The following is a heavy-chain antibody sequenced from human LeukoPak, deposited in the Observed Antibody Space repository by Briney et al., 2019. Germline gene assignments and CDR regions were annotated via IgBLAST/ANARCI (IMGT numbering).Heavy chain of an antibody. CDR3: ARELLWFGELWDAFDI. V-gene: IGHV3-21*01. CDR2: ISSSSSYI. J-gene: IGHJ3*02. CDR1: GFTFSSYS. D-gene: IGHD3-10*01. Sequence: GGSLRLSCAASGFTFSSYSMNWVRQAPEKGLEWVSSISSSSSYIYYADSVKGRFTISRDNAKNSLYLQMNSLRAEDTAVYYCARELLWFGELWDAFDIWGQGTMVTVSS.